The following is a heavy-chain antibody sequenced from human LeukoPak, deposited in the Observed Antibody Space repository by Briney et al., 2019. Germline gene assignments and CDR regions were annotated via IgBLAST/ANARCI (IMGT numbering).Heavy chain of an antibody. Sequence: KPSETLSLTCAVYGGSFSGYYWSWIRQPPGKGLEWIGEINHSGSTNYNPSLKSRVTISVDTSKNQFSLKLSSVTAADTAVYYCARHFGYSYGQWRPFDYWGQGTLVTVSS. CDR3: ARHFGYSYGQWRPFDY. D-gene: IGHD5-18*01. V-gene: IGHV4-34*01. CDR1: GGSFSGYY. CDR2: INHSGST. J-gene: IGHJ4*02.